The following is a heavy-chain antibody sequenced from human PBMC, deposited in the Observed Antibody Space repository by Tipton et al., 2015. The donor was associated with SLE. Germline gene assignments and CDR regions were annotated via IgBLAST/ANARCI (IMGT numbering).Heavy chain of an antibody. Sequence: TLSLTCTVSGGSISSSSYYWGWIRQPPGKGLEWIGSIYYSGSTYYNPSLKSRVTISVDTSKNQFSLKLSSVTAADTAVYYCARLVGLNWNYGDWYFDLWGRGTLVTVSS. CDR2: IYYSGST. D-gene: IGHD1-7*01. CDR3: ARLVGLNWNYGDWYFDL. CDR1: GGSISSSSYY. V-gene: IGHV4-39*07. J-gene: IGHJ2*01.